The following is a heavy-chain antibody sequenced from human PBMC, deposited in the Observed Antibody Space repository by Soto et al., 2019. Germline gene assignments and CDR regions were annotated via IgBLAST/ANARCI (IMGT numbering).Heavy chain of an antibody. CDR3: AKEGIAAAGTLDY. CDR1: GFTFSSYG. J-gene: IGHJ4*02. D-gene: IGHD6-13*01. Sequence: GGSLRLSCAASGFTFSSYGMHWVRQAPGKGLEWVAVISYDGSNKYYADSVKGRFTISRDNSKNTLYLQMNSLRAEDTAVYYCAKEGIAAAGTLDYWGQGTLVTVSS. CDR2: ISYDGSNK. V-gene: IGHV3-30*18.